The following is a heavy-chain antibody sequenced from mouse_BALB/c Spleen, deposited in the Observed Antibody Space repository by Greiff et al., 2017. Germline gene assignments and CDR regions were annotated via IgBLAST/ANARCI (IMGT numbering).Heavy chain of an antibody. Sequence: QVQLQQSGAELVKPGASVKLSCKASGYTFTSYYMYWVKQRPEQGLEWIGEINPSNGGTNFNEKFKSKATLTVDKSSSTAYMQLSSLTSEDSAVYYCTRCRYGNYERVAWFAYWGQGTLVTVSA. D-gene: IGHD2-10*02. V-gene: IGHV1S81*02. CDR2: INPSNGGT. J-gene: IGHJ3*01. CDR1: GYTFTSYY. CDR3: TRCRYGNYERVAWFAY.